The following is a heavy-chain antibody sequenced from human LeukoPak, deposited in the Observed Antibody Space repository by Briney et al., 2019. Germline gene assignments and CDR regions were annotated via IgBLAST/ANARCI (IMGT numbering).Heavy chain of an antibody. CDR2: INKDGSEK. V-gene: IGHV3-7*01. CDR3: ARDKVTY. J-gene: IGHJ4*02. CDR1: GFTFSSYE. Sequence: GGSLRLSCAASGFTFSSYEMNWVRQAPGKGLEWVAHINKDGSEKYYVDSVKGRFTISRDNAKNSLYLQMNSLRVEDTAVYYCARDKVTYWGRGTLVTVSS.